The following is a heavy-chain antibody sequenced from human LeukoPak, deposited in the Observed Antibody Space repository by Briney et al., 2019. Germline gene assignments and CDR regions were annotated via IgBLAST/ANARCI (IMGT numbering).Heavy chain of an antibody. V-gene: IGHV1-2*02. Sequence: GASVKVSCKTSGYSFTDYYMHWVRQAPGQGPEWMGWINPNSGGTSSAQKFQGRATMTRDTSITTVYMEVSWLTSDDTAIYYCARADRLDGGPYLIGPWGQGTLVTVSS. CDR1: GYSFTDYY. CDR2: INPNSGGT. D-gene: IGHD2-21*01. J-gene: IGHJ5*02. CDR3: ARADRLDGGPYLIGP.